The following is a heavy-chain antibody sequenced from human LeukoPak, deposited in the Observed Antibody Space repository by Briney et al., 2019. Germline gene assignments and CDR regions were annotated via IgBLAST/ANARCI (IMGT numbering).Heavy chain of an antibody. J-gene: IGHJ5*02. V-gene: IGHV3-30-3*01. Sequence: GGSLRLSCAASGFTFSSYAMNWVRQAPGKGLEWVALISYDGSNKNYADSVKGRFTISRDNSKNTLYLQMNSLRAEDTAVYYCARDDCSGESCYRSWFDTWGQGTLVTVSS. CDR1: GFTFSSYA. CDR2: ISYDGSNK. D-gene: IGHD2-15*01. CDR3: ARDDCSGESCYRSWFDT.